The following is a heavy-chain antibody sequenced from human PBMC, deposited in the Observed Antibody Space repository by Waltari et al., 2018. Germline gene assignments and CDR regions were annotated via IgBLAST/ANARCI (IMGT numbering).Heavy chain of an antibody. J-gene: IGHJ4*02. D-gene: IGHD2-15*01. CDR3: ARQRGEDTVGLIPRDIFDY. V-gene: IGHV5-51*01. Sequence: EVQLVQSGAEVKRPGESLKISCKGSGYSFTTYWIGWVRQMPGKGLEWMGVIYPGDADARYSPSFQGQGTVSADKSISTAYLQWSSLKASDTAMYYCARQRGEDTVGLIPRDIFDYWGQGTLVTVSS. CDR1: GYSFTTYW. CDR2: IYPGDADA.